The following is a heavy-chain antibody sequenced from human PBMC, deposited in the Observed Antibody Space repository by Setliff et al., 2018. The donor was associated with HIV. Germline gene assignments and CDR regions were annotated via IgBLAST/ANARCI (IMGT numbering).Heavy chain of an antibody. CDR1: GFTFSSYT. CDR3: VKDEEYIGVVSATVNMPGYYHYYYMDV. J-gene: IGHJ6*03. Sequence: GGSLRLSCAASGFTFSSYTMHWVRQAPGKGLEWVASISGGGKSIYYADSVKGRFTISGDNADRSLYLQMNSLRAEDTAVYYCVKDEEYIGVVSATVNMPGYYHYYYMDVWGKGSTVAVS. V-gene: IGHV3-21*01. D-gene: IGHD2-2*01. CDR2: ISGGGKSI.